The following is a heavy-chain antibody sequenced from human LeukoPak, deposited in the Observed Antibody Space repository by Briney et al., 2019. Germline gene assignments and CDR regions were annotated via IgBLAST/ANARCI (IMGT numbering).Heavy chain of an antibody. CDR3: AKDERGHCGGDCYVN. CDR2: ISGNGTTT. Sequence: GGSLRLSCAASGFNFSTYGMHWFRQAPGKGLEWVSQISGNGTTTYYADSVRGRFTISRDNSKNMLYLQMDSLRAEDTALYYCAKDERGHCGGDCYVNWGQGHLVTVSS. V-gene: IGHV3-23*01. CDR1: GFNFSTYG. J-gene: IGHJ4*02. D-gene: IGHD2-21*02.